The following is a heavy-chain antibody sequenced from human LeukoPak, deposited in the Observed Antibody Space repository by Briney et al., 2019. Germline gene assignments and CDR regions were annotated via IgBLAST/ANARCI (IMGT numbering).Heavy chain of an antibody. CDR2: IRYDGSKK. J-gene: IGHJ3*02. Sequence: PGGSLRLSCAASGFTFSSYGMHWVRQAPGKGLEWVAFIRYDGSKKYYADSVKGRFSISRDKSKNTLYLQMNSLRAKDTAVYYCARPLFWENIWDAFDIWGQGTMVTVSS. CDR1: GFTFSSYG. D-gene: IGHD3-10*02. V-gene: IGHV3-30*02. CDR3: ARPLFWENIWDAFDI.